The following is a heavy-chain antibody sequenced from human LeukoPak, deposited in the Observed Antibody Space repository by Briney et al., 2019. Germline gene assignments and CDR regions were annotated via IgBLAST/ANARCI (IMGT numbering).Heavy chain of an antibody. CDR1: GDSVSSNSAA. D-gene: IGHD3-22*01. J-gene: IGHJ4*02. CDR3: ARETNTSDSSGYIRADVRRDDY. CDR2: IYYRSKWYN. Sequence: SQTLSLTCAISGDSVSSNSAAWNWIRQSPSRGLEWLGRIYYRSKWYNDYAVSVKSRITINPDTSKNQFSLQLNSVTPEDTAVYYCARETNTSDSSGYIRADVRRDDYWGQGTLVTVSS. V-gene: IGHV6-1*01.